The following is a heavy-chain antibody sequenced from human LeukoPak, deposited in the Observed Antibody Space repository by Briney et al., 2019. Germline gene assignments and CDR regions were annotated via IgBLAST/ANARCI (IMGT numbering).Heavy chain of an antibody. Sequence: PSETLSLTCAVYGGSFSGYYWTWIRQPPGKGLEWIGEINHSGSTSYNPSLKSRVTISVDTSKNQFSLKLRSVTAADTAVYYCAREADSSSWYGDYYHYYMDVWGKGTTVTVSS. CDR2: INHSGST. D-gene: IGHD6-13*01. CDR3: AREADSSSWYGDYYHYYMDV. V-gene: IGHV4-34*01. CDR1: GGSFSGYY. J-gene: IGHJ6*03.